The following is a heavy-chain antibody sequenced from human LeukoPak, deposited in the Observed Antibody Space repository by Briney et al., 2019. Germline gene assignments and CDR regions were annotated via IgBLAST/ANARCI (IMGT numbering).Heavy chain of an antibody. J-gene: IGHJ3*02. V-gene: IGHV1-2*02. CDR3: ARPEQLADAFDI. Sequence: ASVKVSCKASGYTFTGYYMHWVRQAPGQGLEWMGWINPNSGGTNYAQKFQGRVTMTRDTSISTAYMELSRLRSDDTAVYYCARPEQLADAFDIWGQGTMVTVSS. D-gene: IGHD6-6*01. CDR1: GYTFTGYY. CDR2: INPNSGGT.